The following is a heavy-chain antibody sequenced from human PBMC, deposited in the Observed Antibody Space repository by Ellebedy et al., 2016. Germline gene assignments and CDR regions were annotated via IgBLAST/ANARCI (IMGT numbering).Heavy chain of an antibody. Sequence: SLKISXAASGFTFDDYAMHWVRQAPGKGLEWVSGISWNSGSIGYADSVKGRFTISRDNAKNSLYLQMNSLRAEDTALYYCAKDPIIAAQGYWGQGTLVTVSS. J-gene: IGHJ4*02. V-gene: IGHV3-9*01. D-gene: IGHD6-6*01. CDR2: ISWNSGSI. CDR3: AKDPIIAAQGY. CDR1: GFTFDDYA.